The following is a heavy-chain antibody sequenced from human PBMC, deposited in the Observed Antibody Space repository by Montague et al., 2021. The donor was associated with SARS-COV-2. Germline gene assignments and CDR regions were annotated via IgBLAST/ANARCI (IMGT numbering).Heavy chain of an antibody. Sequence: SETLSLTCTVSGGSISGSSHYWGWIRQSPGKGLEWIGSIYYSGSTYYNPSLKSRVTISVDTSKNQFSLKLSSLTAADTAVYYCARHKRCWLQLRPGAFDIWGQGTMVTVSS. J-gene: IGHJ3*02. V-gene: IGHV4-39*01. CDR3: ARHKRCWLQLRPGAFDI. D-gene: IGHD5-24*01. CDR2: IYYSGST. CDR1: GGSISGSSHY.